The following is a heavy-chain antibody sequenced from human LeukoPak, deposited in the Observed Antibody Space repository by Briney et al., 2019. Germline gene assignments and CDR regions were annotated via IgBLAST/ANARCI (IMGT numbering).Heavy chain of an antibody. CDR1: GGTFSSYA. D-gene: IGHD4-17*01. CDR2: IIPIFGTA. Sequence: SVRVSCMASGGTFSSYAISWVRQAPGQGLEWMGGIIPIFGTANYAQKFQGRVTITADEPTSTAYMELSSLRSEDTAVYYCARVADYGDYETAFDIWGQGTMVTVSS. J-gene: IGHJ3*02. CDR3: ARVADYGDYETAFDI. V-gene: IGHV1-69*13.